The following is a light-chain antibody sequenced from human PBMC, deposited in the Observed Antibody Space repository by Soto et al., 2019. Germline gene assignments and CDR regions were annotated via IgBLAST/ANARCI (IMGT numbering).Light chain of an antibody. J-gene: IGLJ1*01. V-gene: IGLV2-23*01. CDR1: SSDVGSYNL. CDR3: CSYAGSLYV. Sequence: QSALTQPASVSGSPGQSITISCTGTSSDVGSYNLVSWYQQHPGKAPKLMIYEGSKRPSGVSNRFSGSKSGNTASLTISGLQAEDAAEYYCCSYAGSLYVFATGTKLTVL. CDR2: EGS.